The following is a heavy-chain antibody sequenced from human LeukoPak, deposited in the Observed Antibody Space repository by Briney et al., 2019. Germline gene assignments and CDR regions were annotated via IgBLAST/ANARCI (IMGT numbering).Heavy chain of an antibody. J-gene: IGHJ6*03. CDR3: ARGEQLPSYYYYMDV. CDR1: GYTFTGYY. V-gene: IGHV1-69*13. Sequence: SVKVSCKASGYTFTGYYMHWVRQAPGQGLEWMGGIIPIFGTANYAQKFQGRVTITADESTSTAYMELSSLRSEDTAVYYCARGEQLPSYYYYMDVWGKGTTVTISS. D-gene: IGHD6-13*01. CDR2: IIPIFGTA.